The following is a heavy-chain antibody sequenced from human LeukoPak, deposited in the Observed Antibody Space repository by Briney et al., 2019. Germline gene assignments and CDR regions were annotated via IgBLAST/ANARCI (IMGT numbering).Heavy chain of an antibody. CDR3: AREWLSPVYYYYMDV. J-gene: IGHJ6*03. CDR1: GGSFSGYY. V-gene: IGHV4-34*01. Sequence: SETLSLTCAVYGGSFSGYYWSWIRQPPGKGLEWIGEINHSGSTNYNPSLKSRVTISVDTSKNQFSLKLSSVTAADTAVYYCAREWLSPVYYYYMDVWGKGTTVTVSS. CDR2: INHSGST. D-gene: IGHD3-22*01.